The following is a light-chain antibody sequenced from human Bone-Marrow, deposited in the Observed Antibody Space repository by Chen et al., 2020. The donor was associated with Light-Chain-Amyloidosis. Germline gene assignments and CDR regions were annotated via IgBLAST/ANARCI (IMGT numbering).Light chain of an antibody. J-gene: IGKJ1*01. V-gene: IGKV3-20*01. CDR1: QSVISAH. CDR2: AAS. Sequence: EIVLTQSPGTLSLSLGERATVSCRASQSVISAHLAWYQQKLGQAPRLLIYAASKRATGIPGRFSGSGSGIDFTLTISRLESEDLAVYYCQQYGSSPTFGQGTKVAIK. CDR3: QQYGSSPT.